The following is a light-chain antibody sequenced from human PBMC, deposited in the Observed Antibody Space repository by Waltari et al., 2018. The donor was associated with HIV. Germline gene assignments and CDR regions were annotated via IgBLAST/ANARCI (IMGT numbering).Light chain of an antibody. V-gene: IGLV1-47*01. CDR3: AVLDDTLGGGV. J-gene: IGLJ2*01. Sequence: QSVLTQPPSASGTPGQTVTISCSGGTANIGANFVFWFQQFPGTAPKLLIYRDNLRHSGVPARFSGSKSGTSASRTISGLRSDDEAHYFCAVLDDTLGGGVFGGGTKLTVL. CDR1: TANIGANF. CDR2: RDN.